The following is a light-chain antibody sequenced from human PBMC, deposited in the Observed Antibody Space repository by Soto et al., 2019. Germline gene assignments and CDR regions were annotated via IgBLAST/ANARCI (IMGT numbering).Light chain of an antibody. J-gene: IGKJ4*02. CDR2: AAS. Sequence: DIQMTQSPSSLSASVGDRVTITCRASQSISSYLNWYQQKPGKAPKLLIYAASSLQSGFPSRFSGSGSGTDFTLTISSLQSEDFAIYYCQQYNSWLRTFGRGTKVDIK. CDR3: QQYNSWLRT. V-gene: IGKV1-39*01. CDR1: QSISSY.